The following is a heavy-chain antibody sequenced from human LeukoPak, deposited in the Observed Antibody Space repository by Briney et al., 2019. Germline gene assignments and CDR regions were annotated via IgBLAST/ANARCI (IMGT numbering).Heavy chain of an antibody. D-gene: IGHD1-26*01. J-gene: IGHJ4*02. CDR2: ISAYNGNT. CDR3: ARVVTGSYYTDY. CDR1: GYTFTSYS. Sequence: ASVKVSCKASGYTFTSYSFSWVRQAPGQGLEWLGWISAYNGNTNYAQKIQGRVTMTTDTSTSTTYMKLRSLKSDDTAVYYCARVVTGSYYTDYWGQGTLVTVSS. V-gene: IGHV1-18*01.